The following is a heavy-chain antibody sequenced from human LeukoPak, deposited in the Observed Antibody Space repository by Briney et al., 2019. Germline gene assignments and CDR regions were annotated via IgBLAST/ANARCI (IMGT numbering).Heavy chain of an antibody. D-gene: IGHD3-22*01. CDR1: GFTFSSYW. CDR2: INSDGSST. Sequence: PGGSLRLSCAASGFTFSSYWMHWVRQAPGKGLVWVSRINSDGSSTSYADSVKGRFTISRDNAKNTLYLQMNSLRAEDTAVYYCARKYYDSSGYYYDWFDPWGQGTLVTVSS. CDR3: ARKYYDSSGYYYDWFDP. V-gene: IGHV3-74*01. J-gene: IGHJ5*02.